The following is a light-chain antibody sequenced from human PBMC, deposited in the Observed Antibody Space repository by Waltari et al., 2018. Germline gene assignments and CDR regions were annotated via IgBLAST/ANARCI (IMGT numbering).Light chain of an antibody. V-gene: IGLV2-14*01. CDR1: SNDIGGYNY. J-gene: IGLJ3*02. CDR3: KSYTTSNTWV. CDR2: EVS. Sequence: QSALTQPASVSGSPGQSITISCTGTSNDIGGYNYVSWYQQHPGKAPKLMIFEVSKRHSGVSNRFSGSKSDNTASLTISGLQAEDEADYFCKSYTTSNTWVFGGGTKLTVL.